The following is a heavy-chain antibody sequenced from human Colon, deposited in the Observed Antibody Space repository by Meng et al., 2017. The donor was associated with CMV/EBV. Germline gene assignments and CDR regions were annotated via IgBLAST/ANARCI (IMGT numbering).Heavy chain of an antibody. CDR1: GVSVSTNI. Sequence: GESLKISCEASGVSVSTNIMNWVRQAPGKGLEWVSLIHASGTTYYADSVKGRFTISRDDSKNTLYLQMNSLRAEDTAVYYCARKPNYLGMDVWGHGTTVTVSS. CDR3: ARKPNYLGMDV. J-gene: IGHJ6*02. CDR2: IHASGTT. V-gene: IGHV3-53*01.